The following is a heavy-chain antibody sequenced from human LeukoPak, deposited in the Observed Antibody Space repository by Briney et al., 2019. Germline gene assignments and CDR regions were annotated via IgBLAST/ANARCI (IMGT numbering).Heavy chain of an antibody. J-gene: IGHJ5*02. Sequence: GGSLRLSCAASGFTVSSNYMSWVRQAPGKGLEWVSVIYSGGSTYYADSVKGRFTISRDNSKNTLYLQMNSLRAEDTAVYYCAKVSDSSSTNWFDPWGQGTLVTVSS. CDR2: IYSGGST. D-gene: IGHD6-6*01. V-gene: IGHV3-53*01. CDR1: GFTVSSNY. CDR3: AKVSDSSSTNWFDP.